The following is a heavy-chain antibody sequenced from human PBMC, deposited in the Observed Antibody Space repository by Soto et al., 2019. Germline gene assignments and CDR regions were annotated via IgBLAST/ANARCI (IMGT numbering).Heavy chain of an antibody. CDR1: GGSISSSSYY. CDR3: ARHKAAAGYFDY. J-gene: IGHJ4*02. CDR2: IYYSGST. Sequence: QLQLQESGPGLVKPSETLSLTCTVSGGSISSSSYYWGWIRQPPGKGLEWIGSIYYSGSTYYNPSLKSRVTISVDTSKNQFSLKLSSVTAADTAVYYCARHKAAAGYFDYWGQGTLVTVSS. D-gene: IGHD6-13*01. V-gene: IGHV4-39*01.